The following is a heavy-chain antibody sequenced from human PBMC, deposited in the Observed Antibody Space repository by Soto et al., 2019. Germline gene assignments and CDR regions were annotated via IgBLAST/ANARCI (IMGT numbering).Heavy chain of an antibody. J-gene: IGHJ3*02. Sequence: SVEVSCTASGYTFNSYYMRWVRQAPGQGLEWMGIINPSGGSTSYAQKFQGRVTMARDTSTSTVYMELSSLRSEDTAVYYCARDKAVAAHDAFDIWGQGTMVTVSS. D-gene: IGHD6-19*01. CDR3: ARDKAVAAHDAFDI. CDR1: GYTFNSYY. CDR2: INPSGGST. V-gene: IGHV1-46*02.